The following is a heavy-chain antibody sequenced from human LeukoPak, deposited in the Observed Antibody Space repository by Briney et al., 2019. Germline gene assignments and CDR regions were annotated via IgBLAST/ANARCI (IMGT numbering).Heavy chain of an antibody. Sequence: GGSLRLSCAASGFTFSSYGMPWVRQAPGKGLEWVAVISYDGSNKYYADSVKGRFTISRDNSKNTLYLQMNSLRAEDTAVYYCAKSKPLAVAGYYFDYWGQGTLVTVSS. CDR2: ISYDGSNK. CDR1: GFTFSSYG. D-gene: IGHD6-19*01. CDR3: AKSKPLAVAGYYFDY. V-gene: IGHV3-30*18. J-gene: IGHJ4*02.